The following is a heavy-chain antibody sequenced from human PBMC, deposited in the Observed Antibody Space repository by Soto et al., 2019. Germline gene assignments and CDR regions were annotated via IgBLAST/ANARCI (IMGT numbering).Heavy chain of an antibody. Sequence: QITLKESGPTLVKPTQTLTLTCTFSGFSLSTDGVGVGWIRQPPGKALEWLALIYWDDDQRYSPSLKTRLTNTKHTSKNQVALTMTNMDPVDTATYYCAHAYGGTSWPNDAFDVWGQGTVVTVSS. D-gene: IGHD2-2*01. CDR3: AHAYGGTSWPNDAFDV. J-gene: IGHJ3*01. CDR1: GFSLSTDGVG. V-gene: IGHV2-5*02. CDR2: IYWDDDQ.